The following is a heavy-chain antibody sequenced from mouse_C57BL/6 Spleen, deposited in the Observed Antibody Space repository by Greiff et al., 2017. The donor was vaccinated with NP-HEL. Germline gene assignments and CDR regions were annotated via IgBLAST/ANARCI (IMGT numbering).Heavy chain of an antibody. CDR1: GYTFTSYW. V-gene: IGHV1-55*01. D-gene: IGHD2-1*01. J-gene: IGHJ1*03. CDR2: IYPGSGST. Sequence: QVQLQQPGAELVKPGASVKMSCKASGYTFTSYWITWVKQRPGQGLEWIGDIYPGSGSTNYNEKFKSKATLTVDTSSSTAYMQLSSLTSEDSAVYYCARERIYYGNAYWYFEVWGTGTTVTVSS. CDR3: ARERIYYGNAYWYFEV.